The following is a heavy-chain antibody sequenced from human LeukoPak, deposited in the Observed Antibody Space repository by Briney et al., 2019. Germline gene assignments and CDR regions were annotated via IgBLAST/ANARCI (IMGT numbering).Heavy chain of an antibody. CDR1: GFTFSSYW. D-gene: IGHD3-9*01. CDR3: ARFEEAPRNYYYMDV. J-gene: IGHJ6*03. V-gene: IGHV3-74*01. CDR2: INTDGSYT. Sequence: GGALRLSCAASGFTFSSYWLHWVRQAPGKGLVWVSRINTDGSYTNYADSVKGRFTISRDNAKNTLYLQMNSLRAEDTAVYYCARFEEAPRNYYYMDVWGKGTTVTVSS.